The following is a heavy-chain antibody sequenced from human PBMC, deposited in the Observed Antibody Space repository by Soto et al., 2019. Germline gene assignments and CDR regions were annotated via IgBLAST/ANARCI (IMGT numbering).Heavy chain of an antibody. CDR3: AKVLGGDCYSFLGCYYYGMDV. V-gene: IGHV3-23*01. CDR1: GFTFSSYA. Sequence: GGSLRLSCAASGFTFSSYAMSWVRQAPGKGLEWVSAISGSGGSTYYADSVKGRFTISRDNSKNTLYLQMNSLRAEDTAVYYCAKVLGGDCYSFLGCYYYGMDVWGQGTTVTVSS. D-gene: IGHD2-21*02. CDR2: ISGSGGST. J-gene: IGHJ6*02.